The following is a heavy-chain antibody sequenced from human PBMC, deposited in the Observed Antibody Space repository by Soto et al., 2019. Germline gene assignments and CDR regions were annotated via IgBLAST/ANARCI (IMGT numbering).Heavy chain of an antibody. Sequence: SETLSLTCSVSACSLTSSSYFWGWVRQPPGKGLEWIGSIYYSGSTYYNPSLRSRVTISVDTSKNQFSLKLSSVTAADTAVFYCARHYSSGARNWFDPWGQGTLVTVSS. J-gene: IGHJ5*02. CDR2: IYYSGST. D-gene: IGHD6-19*01. CDR3: ARHYSSGARNWFDP. V-gene: IGHV4-39*01. CDR1: ACSLTSSSYF.